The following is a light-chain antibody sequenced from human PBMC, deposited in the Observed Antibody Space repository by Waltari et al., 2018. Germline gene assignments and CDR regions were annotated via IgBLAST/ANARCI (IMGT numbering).Light chain of an antibody. Sequence: QSALTQPASVSGSPGQPITLSCTGTSSAVGNYNLVPLYQHLPGKAPQLMIYEVSKRPSGVSNRFSGSKSGNTASLTISGLQTEDEADYYCSSYTRTTIGLYVFGTGTKVTVL. V-gene: IGLV2-14*02. CDR3: SSYTRTTIGLYV. CDR2: EVS. J-gene: IGLJ1*01. CDR1: SSAVGNYNL.